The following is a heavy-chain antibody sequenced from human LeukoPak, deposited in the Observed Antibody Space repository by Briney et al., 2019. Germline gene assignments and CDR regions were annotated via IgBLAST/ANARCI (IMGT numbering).Heavy chain of an antibody. D-gene: IGHD2-21*02. V-gene: IGHV4-39*01. CDR3: ARHGHHGDHDY. Sequence: GSLRLSCAASGFTFSSYNMNWVRQPPGKGLEWIGSIYYSGSTSYNPSLKSRVTISVDTSKNQFSLKLTSVTAADTAVYYCARHGHHGDHDYWGQGTLVTVSS. J-gene: IGHJ4*02. CDR1: GFTFSSYN. CDR2: IYYSGST.